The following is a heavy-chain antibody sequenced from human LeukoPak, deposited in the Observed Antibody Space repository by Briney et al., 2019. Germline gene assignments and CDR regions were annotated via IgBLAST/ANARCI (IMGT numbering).Heavy chain of an antibody. CDR1: GFTFDSYG. CDR3: AKGVGYSSGLYFDY. D-gene: IGHD6-19*01. CDR2: ISGSGGST. V-gene: IGHV3-23*01. J-gene: IGHJ4*02. Sequence: GGSLRLSCAASGFTFDSYGMNWVRQAPGKGLEWVSGISGSGGSTYYADSVKGRFTISRDNSKNTLYLQMNSLRAEDTAVYYCAKGVGYSSGLYFDYWGQGTLVTVSS.